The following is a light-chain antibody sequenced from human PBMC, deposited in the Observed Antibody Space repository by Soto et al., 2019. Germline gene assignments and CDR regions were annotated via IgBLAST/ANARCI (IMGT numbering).Light chain of an antibody. J-gene: IGKJ5*01. V-gene: IGKV1-5*01. Sequence: DLKITHAPSPLFAPVGDRVTVTCRASQSISTWLAWYQQKPGKAPKLLIYAASTLESGVPSRFSATVSGTEFSLTITSLQPEDFITYCCQELLVSPNTFGQGARLE. CDR3: QELLVSPNT. CDR1: QSISTW. CDR2: AAS.